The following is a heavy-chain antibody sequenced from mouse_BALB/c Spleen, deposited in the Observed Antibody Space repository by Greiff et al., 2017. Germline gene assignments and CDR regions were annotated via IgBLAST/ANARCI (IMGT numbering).Heavy chain of an antibody. CDR2: IDPSDSYT. CDR3: ARREVVADYYAMDY. Sequence: QVQLQQPGAELVKPGASVKISCKASGYTFTSYWMNWVKQRPGQGLEWIGEIDPSDSYTNNNQKFKDKATLTVDKSSSTAYMQLSSLTSEDSAVYYCARREVVADYYAMDYWGQGTSVTVSS. D-gene: IGHD1-1*01. V-gene: IGHV1S126*01. J-gene: IGHJ4*01. CDR1: GYTFTSYW.